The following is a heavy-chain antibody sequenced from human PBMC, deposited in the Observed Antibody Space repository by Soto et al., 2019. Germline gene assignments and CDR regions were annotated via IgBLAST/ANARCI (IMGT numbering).Heavy chain of an antibody. Sequence: SVKVSFKATGGTFSSYAISWVRQALGQGLEWMGGIIRTFGTANYAQKFQGRVTITADKSTSTAYMELSSLRSEDSAVYYCAREIAARPPGFDAWGQGTLVTVSS. J-gene: IGHJ5*02. CDR1: GGTFSSYA. CDR2: IIRTFGTA. V-gene: IGHV1-69*06. D-gene: IGHD6-6*01. CDR3: AREIAARPPGFDA.